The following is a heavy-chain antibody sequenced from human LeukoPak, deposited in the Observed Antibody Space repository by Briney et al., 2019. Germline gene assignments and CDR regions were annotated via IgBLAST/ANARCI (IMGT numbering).Heavy chain of an antibody. D-gene: IGHD1-26*01. Sequence: PGGSLRLSCSTSGLTFNMFAIQWVRQTPVKGLEWVAFIRHDGTHQYYGDSVRGRFTISRDNAKKSLYLQLNSLRVEDTAVYYCARWGLGPSFDYWGQGTRVTVSS. CDR2: IRHDGTHQ. J-gene: IGHJ4*02. CDR3: ARWGLGPSFDY. CDR1: GLTFNMFA. V-gene: IGHV3-30*02.